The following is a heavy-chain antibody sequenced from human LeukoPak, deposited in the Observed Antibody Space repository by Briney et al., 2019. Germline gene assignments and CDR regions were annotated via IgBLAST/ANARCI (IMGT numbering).Heavy chain of an antibody. J-gene: IGHJ4*02. Sequence: PSETLSLTCTVSGGSISSSSYYWGWIRQPPGKGLEWIGSIYYSGSTYYNPSLKSRVTISVDTSKNQFSLKLSSVTAADTAVYYCARDDGSSAYYFDYWGQGTLVTVST. CDR1: GGSISSSSYY. CDR3: ARDDGSSAYYFDY. V-gene: IGHV4-39*07. D-gene: IGHD6-13*01. CDR2: IYYSGST.